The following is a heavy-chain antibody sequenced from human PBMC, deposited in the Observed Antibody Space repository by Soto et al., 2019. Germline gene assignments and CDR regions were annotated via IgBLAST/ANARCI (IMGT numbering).Heavy chain of an antibody. Sequence: QVKRVQSGAEVKKPGASVKVSCKASGYTFTGYYLHWVRQAPGQGLEWMGWINPNSVGTNYAQKCQGRVTMTRDTSISTAYMELSRLRSDDTAVYYGARATWIQLSLFFDYWGQGTLVTVSS. CDR3: ARATWIQLSLFFDY. CDR1: GYTFTGYY. CDR2: INPNSVGT. V-gene: IGHV1-2*02. D-gene: IGHD5-18*01. J-gene: IGHJ4*02.